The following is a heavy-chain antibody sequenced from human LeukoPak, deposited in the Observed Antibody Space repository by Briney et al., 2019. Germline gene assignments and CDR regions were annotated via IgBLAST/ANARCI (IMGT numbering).Heavy chain of an antibody. Sequence: PGGSLRLSCAASGFTFSSYAMSWVRQAPGKGLEWVSSVTGNGDNTFHADSVKGRFTISRDNSKNMLYLQINSLRAEDTAVYYCARDRNYFEALHRSYWGQRTLVTVSS. J-gene: IGHJ4*02. CDR3: ARDRNYFEALHRSY. CDR2: VTGNGDNT. CDR1: GFTFSSYA. V-gene: IGHV3-23*01. D-gene: IGHD3-10*01.